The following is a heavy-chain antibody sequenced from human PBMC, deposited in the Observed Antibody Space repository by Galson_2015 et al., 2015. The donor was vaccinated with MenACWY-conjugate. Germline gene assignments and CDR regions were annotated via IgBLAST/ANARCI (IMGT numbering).Heavy chain of an antibody. CDR1: GFAFSSYS. J-gene: IGHJ4*02. V-gene: IGHV3-48*04. CDR2: ITSSGYTI. CDR3: ARGISAAGWDFDY. D-gene: IGHD6-13*01. Sequence: SLRLSCAASGFAFSSYSMNWVRQAPGKGLEWLSYITSSGYTIYYADSVKGRFTISRDNAKNSLSLQMNSLRAGDTAVYFCARGISAAGWDFDYWGQGTLVTVSS.